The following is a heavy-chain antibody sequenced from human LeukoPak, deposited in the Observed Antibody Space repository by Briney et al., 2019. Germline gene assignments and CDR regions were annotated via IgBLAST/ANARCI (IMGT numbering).Heavy chain of an antibody. CDR3: ASTGMATIYTPVDY. V-gene: IGHV1-69*05. Sequence: ASVTVSCKASGGTFSSYAIRWVRQAPGQGLEWMGGIIPFLGKANYAQKLQGRVTITTAESTSTAYVGLSILRAEDTAVYYCASTGMATIYTPVDYWGQGTLVTVSS. CDR2: IIPFLGKA. J-gene: IGHJ4*02. CDR1: GGTFSSYA. D-gene: IGHD5-24*01.